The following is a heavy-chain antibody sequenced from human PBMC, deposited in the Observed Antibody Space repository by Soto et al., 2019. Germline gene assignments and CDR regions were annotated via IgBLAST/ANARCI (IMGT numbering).Heavy chain of an antibody. V-gene: IGHV3-30*18. CDR2: ISYDGSNK. CDR3: AKVPPPRKMVYDLDV. Sequence: PGGSLRLSCAASGFTFSSYGMRWVRQAPGKGLEWVAVISYDGSNKYYADSVKGRFTISRDNSKNTLYLQMNSLRAEDTAVYYCAKVPPPRKMVYDLDVWGQGTTVTVSS. J-gene: IGHJ6*02. D-gene: IGHD2-8*01. CDR1: GFTFSSYG.